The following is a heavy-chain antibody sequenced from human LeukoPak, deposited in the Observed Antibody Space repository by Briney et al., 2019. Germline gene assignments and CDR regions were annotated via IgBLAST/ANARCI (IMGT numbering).Heavy chain of an antibody. J-gene: IGHJ3*02. CDR2: IVVGSGYT. Sequence: GASVKVSCKASGFTCTSSAVQWVRQARGQHLEWIGWIVVGSGYTNYAQKFQERVTITRDMSTSTAYMELSSLRSEDTAVYYCAAGSRMLQLRFLEWLYVHDAFDIWGQGTMVTVSS. V-gene: IGHV1-58*01. D-gene: IGHD3-3*01. CDR3: AAGSRMLQLRFLEWLYVHDAFDI. CDR1: GFTCTSSA.